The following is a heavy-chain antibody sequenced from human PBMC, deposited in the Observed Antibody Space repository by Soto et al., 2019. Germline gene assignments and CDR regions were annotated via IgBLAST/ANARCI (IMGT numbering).Heavy chain of an antibody. V-gene: IGHV4-30-2*01. J-gene: IGHJ4*02. Sequence: QLHLQESGSGLVRPSQTLTLTCAVSGASISSGDYSWTWIRQPPGRGLEWIGYIYHSGNTYYNPSLKSRVTISVVRSKNQFFLDLSYVTAADTAVYYCARFGHSGGYFPSYFDSWGQGTLVTVSS. CDR3: ARFGHSGGYFPSYFDS. CDR1: GASISSGDYS. CDR2: IYHSGNT. D-gene: IGHD3-22*01.